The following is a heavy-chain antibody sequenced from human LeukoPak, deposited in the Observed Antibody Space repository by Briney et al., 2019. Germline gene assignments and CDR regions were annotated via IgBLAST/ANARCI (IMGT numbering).Heavy chain of an antibody. V-gene: IGHV4-34*01. CDR2: INHSGST. CDR1: CGSFSVYY. J-gene: IGHJ5*02. Sequence: PSETLSLTCAVYCGSFSVYYWSWIRQPPGKGLEWGGEINHSGSTNYTPSLKSRVTISVATSKNQFSLKLSSVAAADTAVYYCASLRPATSPGDEDWFDPWGQGTLVTVSS. CDR3: ASLRPATSPGDEDWFDP. D-gene: IGHD1-26*01.